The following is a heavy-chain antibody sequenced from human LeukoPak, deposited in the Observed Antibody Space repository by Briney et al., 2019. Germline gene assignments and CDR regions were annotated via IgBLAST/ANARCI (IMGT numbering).Heavy chain of an antibody. CDR1: EGTFSSYA. Sequence: ASVKVSCKASEGTFSSYAISWVRQAPGQGLEWMAWISTYNGNTKYALKVQGRATMTTDTSTSTAYMELRSLRSDDTAVYYCARVLRYDFWSAYYFDYWGQGTLVTVSS. D-gene: IGHD3-3*01. CDR3: ARVLRYDFWSAYYFDY. J-gene: IGHJ4*02. V-gene: IGHV1-18*01. CDR2: ISTYNGNT.